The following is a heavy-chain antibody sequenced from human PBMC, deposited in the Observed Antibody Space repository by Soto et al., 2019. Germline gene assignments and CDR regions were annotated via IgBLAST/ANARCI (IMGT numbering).Heavy chain of an antibody. J-gene: IGHJ4*02. CDR2: ISSEGAST. CDR3: VKDRYIDY. CDR1: GFIFSNYA. Sequence: GGSLRLSCSVSGFIFSNYAMHWVRQAPGKGLQYVASISSEGASTYYAGSVRGRFIISRDNSKNTLYLQMSSLRAEDTAVYYCVKDRYIDYWGQGILVTVSS. V-gene: IGHV3-64D*06.